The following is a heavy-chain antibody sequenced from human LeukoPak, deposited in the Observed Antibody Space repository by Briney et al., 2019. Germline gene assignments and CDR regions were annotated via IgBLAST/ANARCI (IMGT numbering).Heavy chain of an antibody. D-gene: IGHD3-10*01. V-gene: IGHV3-30*18. CDR2: ISYDGGKK. J-gene: IGHJ4*02. CDR3: AKNYGSGTYYGVYYFGH. CDR1: GFTFSSHD. Sequence: GGSLRLSCAASGFTFSSHDMHWVRQAPGKGLEWVAIISYDGGKKDYADSVKGRFTISRDNSNNTLYLQMSSLRPEDTAVYFCAKNYGSGTYYGVYYFGHWGQGTLVTVSS.